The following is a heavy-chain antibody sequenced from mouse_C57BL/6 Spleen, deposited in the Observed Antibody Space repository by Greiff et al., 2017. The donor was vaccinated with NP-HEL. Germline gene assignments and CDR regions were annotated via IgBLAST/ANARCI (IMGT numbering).Heavy chain of an antibody. J-gene: IGHJ1*03. CDR2: INPNNGGT. V-gene: IGHV1-18*01. CDR3: ERSAYGSLWYFDV. Sequence: VQLQQSGPELVKPGASVKIPCKASGYTFTDYNMDWVKQSHGKSLEWIGDINPNNGGTIYNQKFKGQATLTVDKSSSTAYMERRSLTSEGTAVYYCERSAYGSLWYFDVWGTGTTVTVSS. CDR1: GYTFTDYN. D-gene: IGHD1-1*01.